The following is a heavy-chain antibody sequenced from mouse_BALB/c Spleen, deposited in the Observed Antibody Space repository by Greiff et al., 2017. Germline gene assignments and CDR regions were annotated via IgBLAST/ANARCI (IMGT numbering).Heavy chain of an antibody. V-gene: IGHV14-3*02. J-gene: IGHJ4*01. CDR1: GFNIKDTY. Sequence: EVKLMESGAELVKPGASVKLSCTASGFNIKDTYMHWVKQRPEQGLEWIGRIDPANGNTKYDPKFQGKATITADTSSNTAYLQLSSLTSEDTAVYYCAREGFITPVVGAMDYWGQGTSVTVSS. D-gene: IGHD1-1*01. CDR3: AREGFITPVVGAMDY. CDR2: IDPANGNT.